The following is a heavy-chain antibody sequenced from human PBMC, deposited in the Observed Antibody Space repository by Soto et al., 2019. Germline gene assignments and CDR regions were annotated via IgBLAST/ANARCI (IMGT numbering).Heavy chain of an antibody. CDR3: ARDRGSGSYYARFDY. D-gene: IGHD1-26*01. Sequence: ASVKVSCQASGYTFTTYGISWVRQAPGQGLGWMGWISSYNGNTNYAQKLQDRGTMTTDTSMNIAYMELRSLRSDDTAVFYCARDRGSGSYYARFDYWGQGTLVTVSS. CDR2: ISSYNGNT. CDR1: GYTFTTYG. V-gene: IGHV1-18*01. J-gene: IGHJ4*02.